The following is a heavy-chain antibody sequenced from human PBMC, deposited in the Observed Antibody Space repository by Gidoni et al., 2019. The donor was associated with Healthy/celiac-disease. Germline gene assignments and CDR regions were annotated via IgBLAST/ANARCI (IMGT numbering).Heavy chain of an antibody. V-gene: IGHV3-33*01. Sequence: QVPLVESGGGVVQPGWSLRLSCAASGFTFSRYGMHWVRQAPGKGLEWVAVIWYDGSNKYYADSVKGRFTISRDNSKNTLYLQMNSLRAEDTAVYYCARGRIAGVAGLVYFDYWGQGTLVTVSS. D-gene: IGHD3-3*01. CDR1: GFTFSRYG. CDR2: IWYDGSNK. J-gene: IGHJ4*02. CDR3: ARGRIAGVAGLVYFDY.